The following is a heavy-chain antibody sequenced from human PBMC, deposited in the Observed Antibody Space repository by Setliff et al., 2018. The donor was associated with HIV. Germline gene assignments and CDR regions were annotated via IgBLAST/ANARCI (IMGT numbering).Heavy chain of an antibody. V-gene: IGHV1-69*05. CDR1: GDTLNNYG. D-gene: IGHD5-12*01. CDR3: ARTSGDAYNYEGAFDV. Sequence: ASVKVSCKVSGDTLNNYGLNWVRQAPGQGLEWMGGIIPIFKSADYAQKFQGRVTITTDESTSTAYMDLSSLKSEDTAIYYCARTSGDAYNYEGAFDVWGQETLVTVSS. J-gene: IGHJ3*01. CDR2: IIPIFKSA.